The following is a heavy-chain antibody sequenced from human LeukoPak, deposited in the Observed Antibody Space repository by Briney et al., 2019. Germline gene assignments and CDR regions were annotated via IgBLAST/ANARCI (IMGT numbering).Heavy chain of an antibody. D-gene: IGHD5-12*01. Sequence: GESLKISCKASGYSFTTYWIAWVRQMPGKGLEWMGIIYPGDSDTRYSPSFQGQVTISADKSISTAFLQWSSLKASDTAIYYCTRGSGYGFRGAIDYWGQGTLVTVSS. CDR2: IYPGDSDT. J-gene: IGHJ4*02. CDR3: TRGSGYGFRGAIDY. V-gene: IGHV5-51*01. CDR1: GYSFTTYW.